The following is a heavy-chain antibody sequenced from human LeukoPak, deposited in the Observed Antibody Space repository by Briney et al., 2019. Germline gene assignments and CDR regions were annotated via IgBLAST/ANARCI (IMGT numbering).Heavy chain of an antibody. D-gene: IGHD2-8*01. CDR1: GFTFSSFW. V-gene: IGHV3-7*01. CDR3: ATKGVFDI. CDR2: IKQDGSEK. J-gene: IGHJ3*02. Sequence: GGSLRLSCAASGFTFSSFWMTWVRQAPGKGLEWVANIKQDGSEKSYEDSVKGRFTISRDNAKNSLYLQMNSLRAEDTAMYYCATKGVFDIWGQGTMVTVSS.